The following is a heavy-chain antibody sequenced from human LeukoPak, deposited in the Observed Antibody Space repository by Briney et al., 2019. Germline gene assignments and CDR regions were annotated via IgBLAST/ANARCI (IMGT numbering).Heavy chain of an antibody. CDR1: GGTFSSYA. D-gene: IGHD2-15*01. J-gene: IGHJ4*02. V-gene: IGHV1-69*05. CDR3: ARDKGCCSGGSCYWFDY. Sequence: GASVKVSCKASGGTFSSYAISWVRQAPGQGLEWMGGIIPIFGTANYAQKFQGRVTITTDESTSTAYMELSSLRSEDTAVYYCARDKGCCSGGSCYWFDYWGQGTLVTVSS. CDR2: IIPIFGTA.